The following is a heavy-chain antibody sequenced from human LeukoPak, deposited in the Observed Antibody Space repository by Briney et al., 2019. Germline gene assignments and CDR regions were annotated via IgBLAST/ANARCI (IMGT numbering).Heavy chain of an antibody. CDR3: ASKETFYDVLTGYYGGTFDI. V-gene: IGHV4-30-4*01. CDR2: FYYRGNT. CDR1: SGSVNSIDHF. Sequence: SQTLSLTCSVSSGSVNSIDHFWTWIRQSPGGVVERIESFYYRGNTYYSPSLESRVSMSMDVPRNQFSLQMNSVTAADTAVYYCASKETFYDVLTGYYGGTFDIWGQGTMVTVSS. J-gene: IGHJ3*02. D-gene: IGHD3-9*01.